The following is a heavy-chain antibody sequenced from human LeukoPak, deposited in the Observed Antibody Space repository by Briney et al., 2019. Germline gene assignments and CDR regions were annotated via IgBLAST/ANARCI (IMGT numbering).Heavy chain of an antibody. J-gene: IGHJ4*01. Sequence: AASVKVSCKASGYIFTAYYMHWVRQAPGQGPEWMGWINPNSGGTSYAQKFQGRVTMTRDTSISTAYMELSSLRSDDTAVYYCVPAKVGAGADQFAYWGPGTLVTVSS. D-gene: IGHD6-13*01. CDR3: VPAKVGAGADQFAY. CDR1: GYIFTAYY. V-gene: IGHV1-2*02. CDR2: INPNSGGT.